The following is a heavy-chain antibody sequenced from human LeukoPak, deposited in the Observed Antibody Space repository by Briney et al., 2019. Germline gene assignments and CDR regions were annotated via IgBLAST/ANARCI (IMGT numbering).Heavy chain of an antibody. D-gene: IGHD1-26*01. CDR1: RFSFSAYP. Sequence: GGSLRLSCAASRFSFSAYPMGWVRRAPGKGLEWVSGISASGDVTFHEDPVKGRFTISRDNSKNTLYLQMNSLRAEDTAEYYCAKSLLTTASGTGRAFDIWGQGTMVTVSS. J-gene: IGHJ3*02. V-gene: IGHV3-23*01. CDR3: AKSLLTTASGTGRAFDI. CDR2: ISASGDVT.